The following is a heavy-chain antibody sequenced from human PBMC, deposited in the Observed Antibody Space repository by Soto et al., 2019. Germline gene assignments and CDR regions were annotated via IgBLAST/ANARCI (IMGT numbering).Heavy chain of an antibody. CDR2: ISYDGSNK. CDR1: GFTFSSYG. J-gene: IGHJ6*01. D-gene: IGHD2-2*02. V-gene: IGHV3-30*18. Sequence: QVQLVESGGGVVQPGRSLRLSCAASGFTFSSYGMHWVRQAPGKGLEWVAVISYDGSNKYYADSVKGRFTISRDNSKNTLYLQMNSLRAEDTAVYYCAKDKYPQGRGSYYYYYGMDVWGQGTTFTVSS. CDR3: AKDKYPQGRGSYYYYYGMDV.